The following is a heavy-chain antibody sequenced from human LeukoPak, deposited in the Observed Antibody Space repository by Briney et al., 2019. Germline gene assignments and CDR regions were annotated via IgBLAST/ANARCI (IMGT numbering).Heavy chain of an antibody. J-gene: IGHJ3*02. CDR3: VTDPVSGSYRRDAFDI. V-gene: IGHV1-69-2*01. CDR1: GYTFTDYY. Sequence: ATVKISCKVSGYTFTDYYMHWVQQAPGKGLEWMGGFDPEDGETIYAQKFQGRVTMTEDTSTDTAYMELSSLRSEDTAVYYCVTDPVSGSYRRDAFDIWGQGTMVTVSS. CDR2: FDPEDGET. D-gene: IGHD1-26*01.